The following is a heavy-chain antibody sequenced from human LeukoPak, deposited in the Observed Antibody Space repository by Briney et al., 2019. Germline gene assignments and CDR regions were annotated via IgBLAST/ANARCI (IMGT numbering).Heavy chain of an antibody. V-gene: IGHV3-9*01. CDR3: AKDIKTSIAAGGFGY. Sequence: GGSLRLSCAASGSTFDDYAMHWVRQAPGKGLEWVSGISWNSGSIGYADSVKGRFTISRDNAKNSLYLQMNSLRAEDTALYYCAKDIKTSIAAGGFGYWGQGTLVTVSS. CDR2: ISWNSGSI. CDR1: GSTFDDYA. J-gene: IGHJ4*02. D-gene: IGHD6-6*01.